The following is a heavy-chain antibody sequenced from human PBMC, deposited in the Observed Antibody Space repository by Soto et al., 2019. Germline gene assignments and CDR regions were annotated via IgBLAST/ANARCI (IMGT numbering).Heavy chain of an antibody. CDR3: ARGEDAFFYYGLDV. CDR2: IYDTGISGYTPST. CDR1: GGSITSSY. J-gene: IGHJ6*02. V-gene: IGHV4-59*01. Sequence: QVQLQESGPRLVKPSATLSLTCTVSGGSITSSYWSWIRQPPGKGLEWIAYIYDTGISGYTPSTSYNPSLKSRVTMSVDTSKSQFSLKLTSVTAADTAVYYCARGEDAFFYYGLDVWGQGITVTVSS.